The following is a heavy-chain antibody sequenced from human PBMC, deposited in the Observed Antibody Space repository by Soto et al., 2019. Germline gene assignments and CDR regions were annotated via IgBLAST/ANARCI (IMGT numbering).Heavy chain of an antibody. V-gene: IGHV1-18*01. J-gene: IGHJ3*02. CDR1: GYSFTSYG. Sequence: QVQLVQSGAEVKKPGASVKVSCKASGYSFTSYGFNWVRQAPGQGLEWMGWITGHNGNTNYAQNLQGRVTMITDTSTSTAYMELRSLRSDDTAVYYCARDDDGFDIWGQGTMVTVSS. CDR3: ARDDDGFDI. CDR2: ITGHNGNT.